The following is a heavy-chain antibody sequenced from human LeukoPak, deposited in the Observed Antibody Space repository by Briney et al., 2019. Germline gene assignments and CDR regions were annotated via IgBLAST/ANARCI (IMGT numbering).Heavy chain of an antibody. CDR2: ISDSGGST. J-gene: IGHJ4*02. D-gene: IGHD3-22*01. CDR3: AKRGVVIRVILVGFHKEAYYFDS. V-gene: IGHV3-23*01. CDR1: GITLSNYG. Sequence: GGSLRLSCAVSGITLSNYGMSWVRQAPGKGLEWVAGISDSGGSTNYADSVKGRFTISRDSPKNTLYLQMTSLRAEDTAVYFCAKRGVVIRVILVGFHKEAYYFDSWGQGALVTVSS.